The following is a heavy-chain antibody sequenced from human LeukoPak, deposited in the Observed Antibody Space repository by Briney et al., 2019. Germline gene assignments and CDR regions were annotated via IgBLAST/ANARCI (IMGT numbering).Heavy chain of an antibody. D-gene: IGHD1-1*01. CDR3: ARARTTATTQKVPLYYYYMNV. Sequence: SVKVSCKASGGTFSSYAISWVRQAPGQGLEWMGGIIPIFGTANYAQKFQGRVTITTNESTSTAYMELSSLRSEDTAVYYCARARTTATTQKVPLYYYYMNVWGKGTTVTVSS. J-gene: IGHJ6*03. CDR2: IIPIFGTA. CDR1: GGTFSSYA. V-gene: IGHV1-69*05.